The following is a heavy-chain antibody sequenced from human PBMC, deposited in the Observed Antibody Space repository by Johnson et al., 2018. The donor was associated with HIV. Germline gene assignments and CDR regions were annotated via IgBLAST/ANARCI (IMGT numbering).Heavy chain of an antibody. Sequence: VQLVESGGSVVRPGGSLRLSCAASGFTFDDYGMSWVRQAPGKGLEWVSGINWNGGSTGYADSVKGRFTISRDNAKNSLYLQMNSLRAEDTAVYYCTRDTYIHRVTVTESAFDIWGQGTMVTVSS. CDR1: GFTFDDYG. CDR2: INWNGGST. D-gene: IGHD4-11*01. J-gene: IGHJ3*02. V-gene: IGHV3-20*04. CDR3: TRDTYIHRVTVTESAFDI.